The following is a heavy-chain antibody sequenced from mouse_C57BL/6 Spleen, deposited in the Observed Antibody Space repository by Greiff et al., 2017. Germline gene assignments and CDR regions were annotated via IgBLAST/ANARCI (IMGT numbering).Heavy chain of an antibody. V-gene: IGHV1-59*01. CDR1: GYTFTSYW. CDR3: AREGPYYGSSYGYFDV. D-gene: IGHD1-1*01. J-gene: IGHJ1*03. Sequence: VKLQQPGAELVRPGTSVKLSCKASGYTFTSYWMHWVKQRPGQGLEWIGVIDPSDSYTNYNQKFKGKATLTVDTSSSTAYMQLSSLTSEDSAVYYCAREGPYYGSSYGYFDVWGTGTTVTVSS. CDR2: IDPSDSYT.